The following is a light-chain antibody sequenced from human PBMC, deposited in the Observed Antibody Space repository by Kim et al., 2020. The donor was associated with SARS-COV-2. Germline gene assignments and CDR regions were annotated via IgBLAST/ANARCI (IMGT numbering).Light chain of an antibody. CDR2: NDN. V-gene: IGLV1-44*01. CDR1: SSSIGSNT. CDR3: TSWDDSLSGYV. Sequence: QSVLTHSPSASGTPGQRVTISCSGSSSSIGSNTVNWYKQVPGTAPKLLIYNDNQRPSGVPDRFSGSKSGSSASLAISGLQSEDEADYYCTSWDDSLSGYVFGPGTKVTVL. J-gene: IGLJ1*01.